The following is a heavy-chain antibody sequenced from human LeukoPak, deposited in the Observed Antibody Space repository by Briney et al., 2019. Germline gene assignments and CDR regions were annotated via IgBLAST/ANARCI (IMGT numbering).Heavy chain of an antibody. J-gene: IGHJ3*02. V-gene: IGHV4-59*01. CDR3: ARDKEGSFDAFDI. CDR1: GGSISSYY. Sequence: SETLSLTCAVSGGSISSYYWSWLRQPPGKGLEWIGYIYYSGSTNYNPSLKSRVTISVDTSKNQFSLKLSSVTAADTAVYYCARDKEGSFDAFDIWGQGTMVTVSS. D-gene: IGHD6-19*01. CDR2: IYYSGST.